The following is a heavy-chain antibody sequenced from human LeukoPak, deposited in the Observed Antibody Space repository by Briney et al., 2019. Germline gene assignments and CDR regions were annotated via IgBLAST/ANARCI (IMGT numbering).Heavy chain of an antibody. CDR3: ASYLVPPSEWSDRDWFDP. Sequence: GASVKVSCKASGGTFSSYAISWVRQAPGQGLEWMGRIIPIFGTANYAQKFQGRVTITTDESTGTAYMELSSLRSEDTAVYYCASYLVPPSEWSDRDWFDPWGQGTLVTVSS. CDR2: IIPIFGTA. D-gene: IGHD3-3*01. J-gene: IGHJ5*02. CDR1: GGTFSSYA. V-gene: IGHV1-69*05.